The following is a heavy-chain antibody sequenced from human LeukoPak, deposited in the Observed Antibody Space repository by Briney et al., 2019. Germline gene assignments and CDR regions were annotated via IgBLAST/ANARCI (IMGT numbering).Heavy chain of an antibody. CDR1: GGTFSSYA. CDR3: AKLTGMVRGVIDYYYYGMDV. V-gene: IGHV1-69*13. J-gene: IGHJ6*02. CDR2: IIPIFGTA. D-gene: IGHD3-10*01. Sequence: SVKVSCKASGGTFSSYAISWVRQAPGQGLEWMGGIIPIFGTANYAQKFQGRVTITADESTSTAYMELSSLRSEDTAVYYCAKLTGMVRGVIDYYYYGMDVWGQGTTVTVSS.